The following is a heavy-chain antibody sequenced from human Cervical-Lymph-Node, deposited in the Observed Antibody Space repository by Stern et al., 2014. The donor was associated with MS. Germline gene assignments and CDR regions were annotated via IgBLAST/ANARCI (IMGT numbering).Heavy chain of an antibody. CDR1: GVTFSSAT. D-gene: IGHD1-26*01. CDR2: IIPFLGT. Sequence: QVQLGQSGAEVKKPGSSVTVSCTASGVTFSSATITWVRQAPGQGLEWMGRIIPFLGTKEAKKFQGRLTISADKSTSTAYMELTSLTSEDTAVYYCARFSGPYGSFDYWGQGTLVTVSS. J-gene: IGHJ4*02. V-gene: IGHV1-69*02. CDR3: ARFSGPYGSFDY.